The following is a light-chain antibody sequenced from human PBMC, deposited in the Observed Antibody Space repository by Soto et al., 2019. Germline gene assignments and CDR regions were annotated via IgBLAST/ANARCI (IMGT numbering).Light chain of an antibody. CDR3: QQSYNSPQT. Sequence: IQLTPSPSSLSASVGDRVTITCRASQTIMTYLNWYQLKPGKPPRLLIYAASSLQSGVPSRFSGSGSGTDFTLTISSLQPEDFATYSCQQSYNSPQTFGQGTKVDIK. CDR1: QTIMTY. V-gene: IGKV1-39*01. J-gene: IGKJ1*01. CDR2: AAS.